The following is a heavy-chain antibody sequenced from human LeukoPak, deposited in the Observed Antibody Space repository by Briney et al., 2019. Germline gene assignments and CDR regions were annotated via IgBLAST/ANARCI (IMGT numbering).Heavy chain of an antibody. J-gene: IGHJ6*02. CDR2: IYYSWST. D-gene: IGHD4-17*01. CDR3: ARLRAYDYGDYYYYGMDV. CDR1: GGSISSYY. V-gene: IGHV4-59*01. Sequence: SETLSLTCTVSGGSISSYYWSWIRQPPGKGLEWIGYIYYSWSTNYNPSLKSRVTISVDTSKNQFSLKLSSVTAADTAVYYCARLRAYDYGDYYYYGMDVWGQGTTVTVSS.